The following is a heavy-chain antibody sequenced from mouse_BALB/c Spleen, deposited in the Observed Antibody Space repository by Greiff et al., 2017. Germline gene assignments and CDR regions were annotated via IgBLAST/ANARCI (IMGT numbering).Heavy chain of an antibody. CDR1: GFTFSSYA. V-gene: IGHV5-6-5*01. CDR3: ASFITTAWYFDV. CDR2: ISSGGST. Sequence: EVQRVESGGGLVKPGGSLKLSCAASGFTFSSYAMSWVRQTPEKRLEWVASISSGGSTYYPDSVKGRFTISRDNARNILYLQMSSLRSEDTAMYYCASFITTAWYFDVWGAGTTVTVSS. D-gene: IGHD1-2*01. J-gene: IGHJ1*01.